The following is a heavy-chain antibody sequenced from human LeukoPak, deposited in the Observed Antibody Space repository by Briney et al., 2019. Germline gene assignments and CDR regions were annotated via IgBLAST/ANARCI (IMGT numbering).Heavy chain of an antibody. CDR3: ARGSELRYFDWLLNWPNFDY. J-gene: IGHJ4*02. Sequence: GASVKVSCKASGYTFTSYDINWVRQATGQGLEWMGWMNPNSGNTGYAQKFQGRVTITRNTSISTAYMELSSLRSEDTAVYYCARGSELRYFDWLLNWPNFDYWGQGTLVTVSS. V-gene: IGHV1-8*03. CDR1: GYTFTSYD. D-gene: IGHD3-9*01. CDR2: MNPNSGNT.